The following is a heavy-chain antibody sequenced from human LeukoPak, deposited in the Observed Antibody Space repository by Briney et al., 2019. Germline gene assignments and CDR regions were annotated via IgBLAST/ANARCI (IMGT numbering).Heavy chain of an antibody. V-gene: IGHV1-69*01. CDR1: GSTFNIYA. CDR2: IIPIFGTA. Sequence: ASVKVSCKASGSTFNIYAISWVRQAPGQGLEWMGGIIPIFGTANYAQKFQGRVTITADESTSTAYMALSSLRSEDTAVYYCARADCSSTSCYLNPPYYYYGMDVWGKGTTVTVSS. CDR3: ARADCSSTSCYLNPPYYYYGMDV. D-gene: IGHD2-2*01. J-gene: IGHJ6*04.